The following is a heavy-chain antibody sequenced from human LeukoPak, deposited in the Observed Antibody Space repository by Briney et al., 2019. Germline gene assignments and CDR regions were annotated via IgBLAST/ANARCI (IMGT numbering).Heavy chain of an antibody. CDR2: IIAIFGTP. J-gene: IGHJ3*02. CDR1: GGTFTSYA. Sequence: GASVTVSCKASGGTFTSYAISWVRRAPGHGLEWLGGIIAIFGTPNYPQKSQDKVRIPTDESTSTAYKELSSLRSDDTAVYYSAKGTTTGGGNAFDIWGQGKMVTVSS. V-gene: IGHV1-69*05. CDR3: AKGTTTGGGNAFDI. D-gene: IGHD1-1*01.